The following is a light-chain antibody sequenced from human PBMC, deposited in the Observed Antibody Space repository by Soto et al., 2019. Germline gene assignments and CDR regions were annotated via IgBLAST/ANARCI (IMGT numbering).Light chain of an antibody. J-gene: IGLJ1*01. CDR1: SSEVGGYNY. CDR3: CSYTGTNSPYV. V-gene: IGLV2-14*01. Sequence: QSVLTQPASVSGSPGQSITISCTGTSSEVGGYNYVSCYHQHPGKAPKLMIYYVSNRPSGVSNRFSGSKSGNTASLIVSGLQPEDEADYYCCSYTGTNSPYVFGTGTKVTVL. CDR2: YVS.